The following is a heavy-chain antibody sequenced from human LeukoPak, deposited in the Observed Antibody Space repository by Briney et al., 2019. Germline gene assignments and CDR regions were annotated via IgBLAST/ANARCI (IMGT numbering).Heavy chain of an antibody. D-gene: IGHD4-17*01. CDR3: AKDDNDYGDYADYYYYGMDV. V-gene: IGHV3-30*18. CDR1: GFTFSSYG. CDR2: ISYDGSNK. J-gene: IGHJ6*02. Sequence: GRSLRLSCAASGFTFSSYGMHWVRQAPGKGLEWVAVISYDGSNKYYADSVKGRLTISRDNSKNTLYLQMNSLRAEDTAVYYCAKDDNDYGDYADYYYYGMDVWGQGTTVTVSS.